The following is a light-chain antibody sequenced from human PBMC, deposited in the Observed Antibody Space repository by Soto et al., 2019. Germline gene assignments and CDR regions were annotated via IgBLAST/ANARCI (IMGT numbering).Light chain of an antibody. CDR3: QHYHTWTYT. J-gene: IGKJ2*01. CDR1: QSVSSN. Sequence: EIVMTQSPVTLSVSPGERATLSCRASQSVSSNLAWYQQKPGQAPRLLIYGASTRATGIPARFGGSGSGTECTLTISSVQSEDFAVNYCQHYHTWTYTFGQGSKLEIK. V-gene: IGKV3-15*01. CDR2: GAS.